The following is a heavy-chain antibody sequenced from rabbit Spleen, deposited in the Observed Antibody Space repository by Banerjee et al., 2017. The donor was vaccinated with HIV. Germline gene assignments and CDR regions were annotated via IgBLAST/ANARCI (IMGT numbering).Heavy chain of an antibody. D-gene: IGHD1-1*01. CDR3: ARDLVAVIGWNFNL. J-gene: IGHJ4*01. V-gene: IGHV1S40*01. Sequence: QSLEESGGDLVKPGASLTLTCTASGFSFSAVHWIYWVRQAPGKGLEWIGTVYAGSTGTIDYASWAKGRFTISKSSSTTVTLQMTSLTDADTATYFCARDLVAVIGWNFNLWGQGTLVTVS. CDR1: GFSFSAVHW. CDR2: VYAGSTGTI.